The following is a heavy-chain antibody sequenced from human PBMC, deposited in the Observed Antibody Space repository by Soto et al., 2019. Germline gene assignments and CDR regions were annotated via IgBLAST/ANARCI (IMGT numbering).Heavy chain of an antibody. D-gene: IGHD4-17*01. CDR1: GGSISSYY. J-gene: IGHJ5*02. CDR2: IYYSGST. V-gene: IGHV4-59*08. CDR3: ARRGDLGWFDP. Sequence: SETLSLTCTVSGGSISSYYWSWIRQPPGKGLEWIGYIYYSGSTNYNPSLKSRVTISVDTSKNQFSLKLSSVTAADTAVYYCARRGDLGWFDPWGQGTLVTVSS.